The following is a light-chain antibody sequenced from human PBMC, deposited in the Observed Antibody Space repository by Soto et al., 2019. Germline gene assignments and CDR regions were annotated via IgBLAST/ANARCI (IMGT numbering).Light chain of an antibody. CDR3: SSYTSSSTRV. CDR2: EVS. CDR1: SSDVGAYDY. J-gene: IGLJ1*01. Sequence: QSVLTEPAAVSGCRGRSTPISCTGTSSDVGAYDYVSWYQQHPDKAPKLMIYEVSNRPSGVSNRFSGSKSVNTATLTISGLQADDEADYYCSSYTSSSTRVFGTGTKVTVL. V-gene: IGLV2-14*03.